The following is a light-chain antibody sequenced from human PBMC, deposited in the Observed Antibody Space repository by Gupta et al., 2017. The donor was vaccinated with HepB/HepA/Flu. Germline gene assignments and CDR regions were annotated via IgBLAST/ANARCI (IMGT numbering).Light chain of an antibody. CDR2: GAS. V-gene: IGKV3-20*01. Sequence: EIVLTQSPGTLSLYPGERATLSCRAIQGVSTYLAWYQQKPGQAPRVLIHGASSRATDIPDRFSGSGSGTDFTLIISRLEPKDFAMYYCLQYGGSPETFGQGTKVEIK. CDR3: LQYGGSPET. J-gene: IGKJ1*01. CDR1: QGVSTY.